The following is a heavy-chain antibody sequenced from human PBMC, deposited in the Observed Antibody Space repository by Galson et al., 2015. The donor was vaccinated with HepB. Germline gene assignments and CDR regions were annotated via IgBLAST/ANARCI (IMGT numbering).Heavy chain of an antibody. V-gene: IGHV3-30-3*01. J-gene: IGHJ6*02. Sequence: SLRLSCAASGFTFSNYAIHWVRQAPGQGLEWVALISFDGTKKFYTDSVKGRFTFSRDNSKNTLYLQMDSLRAEDTAVYYCARASVTTGYYYYNAMDVWGQGTRVTVSS. CDR1: GFTFSNYA. CDR2: ISFDGTKK. CDR3: ARASVTTGYYYYNAMDV. D-gene: IGHD4-17*01.